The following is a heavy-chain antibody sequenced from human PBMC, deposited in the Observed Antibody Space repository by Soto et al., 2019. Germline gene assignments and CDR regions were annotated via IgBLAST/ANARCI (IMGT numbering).Heavy chain of an antibody. CDR3: ARGYYDSSGYLDYDYGMDV. V-gene: IGHV6-1*01. CDR1: GDSVSSNSAA. J-gene: IGHJ6*02. D-gene: IGHD3-22*01. CDR2: TYYRSKWYN. Sequence: PSQTLCLTCAISGDSVSSNSAAWNWIRQSPSRGLEWLGRTYYRSKWYNDYAVSVKSRITINPDTSKNQFSLQLNSVTPEDTAVYYCARGYYDSSGYLDYDYGMDVWGQGTTVTVSS.